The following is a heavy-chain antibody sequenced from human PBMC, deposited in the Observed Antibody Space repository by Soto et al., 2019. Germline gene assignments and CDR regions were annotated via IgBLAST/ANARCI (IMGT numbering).Heavy chain of an antibody. Sequence: GASVTVCCKASGGTLSSYTIRWVRQAPGQGLEWMGRIIPILGIANYAQKFQGRVTITADKSTSTAYMELSSLRSEDTAVYYCARDPESSSSFRSSYYYYYMDVWGKGTTVTVSS. CDR1: GGTLSSYT. J-gene: IGHJ6*03. D-gene: IGHD6-6*01. CDR3: ARDPESSSSFRSSYYYYYMDV. V-gene: IGHV1-69*04. CDR2: IIPILGIA.